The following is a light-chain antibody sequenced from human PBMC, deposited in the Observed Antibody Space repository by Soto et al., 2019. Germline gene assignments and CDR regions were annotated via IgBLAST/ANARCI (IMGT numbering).Light chain of an antibody. CDR3: QQYGSSVWT. CDR1: LSITNNY. Sequence: EIVLTQSPGTLSLSPGERATLSCRASLSITNNYLAWYQQKPGQAPRLLLYDASNRATGIPDRFSGSGSGTDFSLTMSRLEPEDFAVYYCQQYGSSVWTFGQGTKVEIK. J-gene: IGKJ1*01. CDR2: DAS. V-gene: IGKV3-20*01.